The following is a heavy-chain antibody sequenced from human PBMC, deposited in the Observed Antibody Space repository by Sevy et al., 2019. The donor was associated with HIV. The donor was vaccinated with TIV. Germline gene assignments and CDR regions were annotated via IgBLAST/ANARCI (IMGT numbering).Heavy chain of an antibody. CDR1: GFTFSTYW. V-gene: IGHV3-7*01. D-gene: IGHD6-6*01. Sequence: GGSLRLSCAASGFTFSTYWMNWVRQAPGKGLEWVANIKQDGSGKNYVDSVKGRFTISRDNARNSLFLELNSLKVEDTAVYYCATDLFSSSSADVFDIWGQGTMVTVSS. J-gene: IGHJ3*02. CDR3: ATDLFSSSSADVFDI. CDR2: IKQDGSGK.